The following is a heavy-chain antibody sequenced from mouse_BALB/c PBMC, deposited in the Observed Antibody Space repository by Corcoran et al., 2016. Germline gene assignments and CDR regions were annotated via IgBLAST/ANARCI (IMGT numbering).Heavy chain of an antibody. D-gene: IGHD4-1*01. CDR2: INPYNGAT. Sequence: EVQLQQSGPELVKPGASVKISCKASGYSFTGYYMHWVKQSHVKSLEWIGRINPYNGATSYNQNFKDKASLTVDKSSSTAYMELHSLTSEDSAVYCCARSDAGTGFDYWGQGTTLTVSS. J-gene: IGHJ2*01. CDR1: GYSFTGYY. V-gene: IGHV1-26*01. CDR3: ARSDAGTGFDY.